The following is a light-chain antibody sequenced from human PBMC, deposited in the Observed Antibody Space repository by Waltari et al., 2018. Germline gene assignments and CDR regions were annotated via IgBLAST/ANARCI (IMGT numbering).Light chain of an antibody. CDR1: SSPIGSNT. CDR2: NNH. J-gene: IGLJ3*02. V-gene: IGLV1-44*01. CDR3: ATWDDSLNGPV. Sequence: QSVLTQPPSASGPPGQRVTPSCSVSSSPIGSNTVTSYQQLPGTAPKLLLDNNHQRPSGVPDRFSGSKSGTSASLAISGLQSEDEADYYCATWDDSLNGPVFGGGTKLTVL.